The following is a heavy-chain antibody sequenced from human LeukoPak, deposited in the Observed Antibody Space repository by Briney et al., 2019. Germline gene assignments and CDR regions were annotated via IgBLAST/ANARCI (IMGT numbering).Heavy chain of an antibody. CDR2: ISYDGSNK. CDR3: ARDRDGLPYNWFDP. Sequence: GGSLRLSCAASGFTFSSYAMHWVRQAPGKGLEWVAVISYDGSNKYYADSVKGRFTISRDNSKNTLYLQMNSLRAEDTAVYYCARDRDGLPYNWFDPWGQGTLVTVSS. CDR1: GFTFSSYA. V-gene: IGHV3-30-3*01. J-gene: IGHJ5*02. D-gene: IGHD5-12*01.